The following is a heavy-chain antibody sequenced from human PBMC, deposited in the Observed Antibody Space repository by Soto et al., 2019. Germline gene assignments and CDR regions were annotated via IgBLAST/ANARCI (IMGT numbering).Heavy chain of an antibody. D-gene: IGHD3-22*01. CDR2: IYYSGST. J-gene: IGHJ5*02. Sequence: SETLSLTCTVSGGSISSYYWSWIRQPPGKGLEWIGYIYYSGSTNYNPSLKSRVTISLDTSKNQFSLKLSSVTAADTAAYYCARTPYSGYLWFDPWGQGTLVTVS. V-gene: IGHV4-59*01. CDR3: ARTPYSGYLWFDP. CDR1: GGSISSYY.